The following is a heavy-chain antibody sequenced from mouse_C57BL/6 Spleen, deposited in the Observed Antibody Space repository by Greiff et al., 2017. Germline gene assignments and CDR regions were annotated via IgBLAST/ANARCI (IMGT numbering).Heavy chain of an antibody. Sequence: LVESGAELARPGASVKLSCKASGYTFTSYGISWVKQRTGQGLEWIGEIYPRSGNTYYNEKFKGKATLTADKSSSTAYMELRSLTSEDSAVYFCARSEDYYAMDYWGQGTSVTVSS. V-gene: IGHV1-81*01. CDR2: IYPRSGNT. J-gene: IGHJ4*01. CDR1: GYTFTSYG. CDR3: ARSEDYYAMDY.